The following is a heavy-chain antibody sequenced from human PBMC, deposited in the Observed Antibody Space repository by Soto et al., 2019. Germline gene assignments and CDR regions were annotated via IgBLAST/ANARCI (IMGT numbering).Heavy chain of an antibody. J-gene: IGHJ3*02. D-gene: IGHD3-9*01. CDR1: GGSISSSSYY. CDR2: IYYSGST. V-gene: IGHV4-39*01. CDR3: AVTSPYYDILTGYYIDAFDI. Sequence: SETLSLTCTVSGGSISSSSYYWGWIRQPPGKGLEWIGSIYYSGSTYYNPSLKSRVTISVDTSKNQFSLKLGSVTAADTAVYYCAVTSPYYDILTGYYIDAFDIWGQGTMVTVSS.